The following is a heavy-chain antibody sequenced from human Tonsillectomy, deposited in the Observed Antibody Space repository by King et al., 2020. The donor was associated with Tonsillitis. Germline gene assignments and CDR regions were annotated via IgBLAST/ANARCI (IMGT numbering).Heavy chain of an antibody. V-gene: IGHV3-7*01. J-gene: IGHJ4*02. CDR1: RFTFSNFW. Sequence: VQLVESGGGLVQPGGSLRLSCAASRFTFSNFWMSWVRQAPGKGLEWVANIKQDGSEKYYLDSVKGRFTISRDNAKNSLYLQMNSLRAEDTAVYYCARGFRSSSWYGEFDYWGQGTLVTVSS. CDR3: ARGFRSSSWYGEFDY. CDR2: IKQDGSEK. D-gene: IGHD6-13*01.